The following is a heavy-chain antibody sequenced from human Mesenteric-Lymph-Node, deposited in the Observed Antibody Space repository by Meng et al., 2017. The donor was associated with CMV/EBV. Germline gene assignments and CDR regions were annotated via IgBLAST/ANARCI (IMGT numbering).Heavy chain of an antibody. J-gene: IGHJ5*01. Sequence: ASVKVSCKASGYTFTGHYLNWLRQAPGQGLEWMGWINPNRGDTRWAQKFQGRVAMTRDASSATGYTELSGLTSDDTAVYYCARDKYCGANCYSGWFDSWGQGTLVTVSS. V-gene: IGHV1-2*02. CDR2: INPNRGDT. D-gene: IGHD2-21*01. CDR3: ARDKYCGANCYSGWFDS. CDR1: GYTFTGHY.